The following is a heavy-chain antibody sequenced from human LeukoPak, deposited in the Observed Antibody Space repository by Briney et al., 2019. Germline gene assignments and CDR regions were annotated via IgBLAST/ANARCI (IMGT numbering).Heavy chain of an antibody. CDR1: GGSFSGYY. D-gene: IGHD2-2*01. V-gene: IGHV4-34*01. J-gene: IGHJ4*02. Sequence: PSETLSLTCAVYGGSFSGYYWSWIRQPPGXXXEWIGEINHSGSTNYNPSLKSRVTISVDTSKNQFSLKLSSVTAADTAVYYCARGNPRGYCSSTSCRYFDYWGQGTLVTVSS. CDR2: INHSGST. CDR3: ARGNPRGYCSSTSCRYFDY.